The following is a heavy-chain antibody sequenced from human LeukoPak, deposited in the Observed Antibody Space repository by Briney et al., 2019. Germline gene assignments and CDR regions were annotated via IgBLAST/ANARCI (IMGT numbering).Heavy chain of an antibody. CDR1: RFTFDHYA. Sequence: GGSLRLSCAASRFTFDHYAMHWVRQVTGKGLEWVSGISWNSGSIEYADSVKGRFTISRDNAQNFLYLQMDSLRAEDTALYYCTKLSGSGSAGYYYMDVWGKGTMVTVSS. CDR3: TKLSGSGSAGYYYMDV. V-gene: IGHV3-9*01. D-gene: IGHD3-10*01. CDR2: ISWNSGSI. J-gene: IGHJ6*03.